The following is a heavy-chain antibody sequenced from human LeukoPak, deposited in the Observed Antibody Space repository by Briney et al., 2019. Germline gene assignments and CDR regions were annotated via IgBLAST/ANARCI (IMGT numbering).Heavy chain of an antibody. J-gene: IGHJ4*02. CDR2: FSGSDGTT. Sequence: GGSLRLSCAASGFTFGSYAMSWVRQAPGKGLEWLSAFSGSDGTTYYADSVKGRFSISRDTSKNTLYLQMNSLRAEDTAVYYCAKDYVSGTTDYWGQGTLVTVSS. CDR1: GFTFGSYA. CDR3: AKDYVSGTTDY. V-gene: IGHV3-23*01. D-gene: IGHD1-14*01.